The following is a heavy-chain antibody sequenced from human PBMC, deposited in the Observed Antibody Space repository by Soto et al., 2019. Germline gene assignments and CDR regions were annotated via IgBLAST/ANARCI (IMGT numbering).Heavy chain of an antibody. CDR2: ISGSGGRT. D-gene: IGHD1-1*01. V-gene: IGHV3-23*01. CDR3: ARPRGTGSSAFDI. J-gene: IGHJ3*02. Sequence: GGSLRLSCAASGFTFSSYAMSWVRQAPGKGLEGVSAISGSGGRTYYADSVKGRFTISRDNSKNTLYLQMNSLRAEDTAVYYCARPRGTGSSAFDIWGQGTMVTVSS. CDR1: GFTFSSYA.